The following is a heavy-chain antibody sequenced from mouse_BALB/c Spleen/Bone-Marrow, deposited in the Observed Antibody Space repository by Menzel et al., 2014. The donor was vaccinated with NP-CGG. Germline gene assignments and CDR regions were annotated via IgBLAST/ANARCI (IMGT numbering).Heavy chain of an antibody. CDR2: IRNKANGYTT. Sequence: EVKLMESGGGLVQPGGSLRLSCATSGFTSTDYYMSWVRQPPGKALEWLGFIRNKANGYTTEYSASVKGRFTISRDNSQSILYLQMNTLRAEDSATYYCARDDYYAMDYWGQGTSVTVSS. J-gene: IGHJ4*01. CDR1: GFTSTDYY. CDR3: ARDDYYAMDY. V-gene: IGHV7-3*02.